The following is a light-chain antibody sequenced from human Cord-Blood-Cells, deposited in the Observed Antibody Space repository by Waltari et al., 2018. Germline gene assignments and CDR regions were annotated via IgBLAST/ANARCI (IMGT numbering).Light chain of an antibody. CDR1: SSDVGGYNY. J-gene: IGLJ1*01. Sequence: QSALTQPASVSGSPGQSITISCTGTSSDVGGYNYVSWYQQHPGKAPKLMLYDVSNRPSGVSNLFYGSKSGNTASLTISGLQAEDEADYYCSSYTSSSTYVFGTGTKVTVL. V-gene: IGLV2-14*01. CDR3: SSYTSSSTYV. CDR2: DVS.